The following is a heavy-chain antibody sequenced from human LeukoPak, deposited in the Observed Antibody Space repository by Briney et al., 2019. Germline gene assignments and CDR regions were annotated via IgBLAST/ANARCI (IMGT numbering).Heavy chain of an antibody. CDR3: ARATLGRSVDY. CDR2: IYYSGST. CDR1: GGSISGYY. Sequence: KPSETLSLTCTVSGGSISGYYWSWIRQHPGKGLEWIGYIYYSGSTYYNPSLKSRVTISVDTSKNQFSLKLSSVTAADTAVYYCARATLGRSVDYWGQGTLVTVSS. V-gene: IGHV4-31*03. J-gene: IGHJ4*02.